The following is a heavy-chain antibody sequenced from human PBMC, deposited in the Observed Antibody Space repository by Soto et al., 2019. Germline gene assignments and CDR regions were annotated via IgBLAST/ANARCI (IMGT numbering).Heavy chain of an antibody. J-gene: IGHJ6*03. CDR2: ISYDGSNK. CDR3: AKAGSSWGHLAYYYYYYYMDV. Sequence: VQLVESGGGVVQPGRSLRLSCAASGFTFSSYGMHWVRQAPGKGLEWVAVISYDGSNKYYADSVKGRFTISRDNSKNTLYLQMNSLRAEDTAVYYCAKAGSSWGHLAYYYYYYYMDVWGKGTTVTVSS. CDR1: GFTFSSYG. V-gene: IGHV3-30*18. D-gene: IGHD6-13*01.